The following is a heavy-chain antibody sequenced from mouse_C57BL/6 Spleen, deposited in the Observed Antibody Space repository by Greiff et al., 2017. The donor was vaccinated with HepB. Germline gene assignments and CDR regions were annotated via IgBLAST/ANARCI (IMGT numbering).Heavy chain of an antibody. CDR1: GFTFSSYA. CDR2: ISDGGSYT. V-gene: IGHV5-4*03. CDR3: ARVYPSMDY. Sequence: EVKLMESGGGLVKPGGSLKLSCAASGFTFSSYAMSWVRQTPEKRLEWVATISDGGSYTYYPDNVKGRFTISRDNAKNNLYLQMSHLKSEDTAMYYCARVYPSMDYWGQGTSVTVSS. J-gene: IGHJ4*01. D-gene: IGHD1-3*01.